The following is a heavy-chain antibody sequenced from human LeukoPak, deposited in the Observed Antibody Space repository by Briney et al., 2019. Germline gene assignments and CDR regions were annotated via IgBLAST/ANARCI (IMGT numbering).Heavy chain of an antibody. V-gene: IGHV4-59*01. D-gene: IGHD5-18*01. Sequence: PSQTLSLTCTVSGGSISSYYWSWIRQPPGKGLEWIGYIYYSGSTNYNPSLKSRVTISVDTSKNQFSLKLSSVTAADTAVYYCARIFRRGYSYGYWFDPWGQGTLVTVSS. CDR1: GGSISSYY. CDR3: ARIFRRGYSYGYWFDP. CDR2: IYYSGST. J-gene: IGHJ5*02.